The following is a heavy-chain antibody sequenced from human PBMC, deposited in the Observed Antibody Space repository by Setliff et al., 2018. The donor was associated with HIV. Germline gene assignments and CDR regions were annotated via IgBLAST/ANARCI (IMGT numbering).Heavy chain of an antibody. CDR3: ARIAVGGSHGPDYHMDV. CDR2: MNPQTGNT. J-gene: IGHJ6*03. V-gene: IGHV1-8*01. Sequence: ASVKVSCKASGYSFLSYDISWVRQTAGQGLEWVGWMNPQTGNTGYAHRFQGRVSITRSTSTGTAYMELTGLKPEDTAAYFCARIAVGGSHGPDYHMDVWGGGTMVTVSS. CDR1: GYSFLSYD. D-gene: IGHD6-13*01.